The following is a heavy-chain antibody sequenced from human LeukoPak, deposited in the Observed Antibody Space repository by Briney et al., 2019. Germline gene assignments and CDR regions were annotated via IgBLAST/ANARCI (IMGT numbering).Heavy chain of an antibody. CDR2: ISYSGST. V-gene: IGHV4-39*07. CDR1: GGSISSSSYY. CDR3: ASHYGDYDYFQH. J-gene: IGHJ1*01. D-gene: IGHD4-17*01. Sequence: PSETLSLTCTVSGGSISSSSYYWGWIRQPPGKGLEWIGSISYSGSTYYNPSLKSRVTISVDTSKNQFSLKLSSVTAADTAVYYCASHYGDYDYFQHWGQGTLVTVSS.